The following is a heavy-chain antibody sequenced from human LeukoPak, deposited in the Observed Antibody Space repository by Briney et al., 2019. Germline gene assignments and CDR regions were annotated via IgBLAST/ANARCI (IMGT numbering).Heavy chain of an antibody. CDR3: ARGTGDGRHAFDI. Sequence: PGGSLRLSRAASEFTFSSYSMNWVRQAPGKGLEWVSYISSSSSTIYYADSVKGRFTISRDNAKNSLYLQMNSLRAEDTAVYFCARGTGDGRHAFDIWGQGTMVTVSS. CDR1: EFTFSSYS. D-gene: IGHD7-27*01. CDR2: ISSSSSTI. V-gene: IGHV3-48*01. J-gene: IGHJ3*02.